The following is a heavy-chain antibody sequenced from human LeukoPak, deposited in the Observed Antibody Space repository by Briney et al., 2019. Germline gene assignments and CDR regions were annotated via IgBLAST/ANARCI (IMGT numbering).Heavy chain of an antibody. D-gene: IGHD1-7*01. J-gene: IGHJ4*02. CDR2: IYYSGST. CDR1: GGSISSSGYY. Sequence: SETLSLTCTVSGGSISSSGYYWGWMRQPPGKGLEWIGSIYYSGSTYYNPSLKSRVTISVDTSNNQFSLKLSSVTAADTAVYFCAREGHWNLHYWGQGTLVTVSS. CDR3: AREGHWNLHY. V-gene: IGHV4-39*02.